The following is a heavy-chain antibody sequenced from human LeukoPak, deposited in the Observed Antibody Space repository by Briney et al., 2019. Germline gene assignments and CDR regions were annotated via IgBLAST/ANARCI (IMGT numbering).Heavy chain of an antibody. CDR3: ATDHGFHYGAYFDY. J-gene: IGHJ4*02. CDR2: IWYDGSNK. Sequence: GRSLRLSCAASGFTFSNYGMHWVRQAPGKGLEWVAVIWYDGSNKYYADSVKGRFTISRDNSKNTLYLQMNSLRAEDTAVYYCATDHGFHYGAYFDYWGQGTLVTVSS. D-gene: IGHD4-17*01. V-gene: IGHV3-33*01. CDR1: GFTFSNYG.